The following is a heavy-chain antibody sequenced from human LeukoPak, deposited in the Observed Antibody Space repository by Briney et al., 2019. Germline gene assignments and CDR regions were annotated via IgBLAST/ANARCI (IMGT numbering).Heavy chain of an antibody. CDR1: GGTSSTHS. CDR3: ARVDRYHFYLDV. CDR2: IIPLFRTP. J-gene: IGHJ6*03. V-gene: IGHV1-69*05. Sequence: GASVKVSFTASGGTSSTHSITWVRQAPGQGLEWLGGIIPLFRTPHSAQNFQGRVTITTDESTSTAYMELTSLRSDDTAIYYCARVDRYHFYLDVWGKGTTVTVSS.